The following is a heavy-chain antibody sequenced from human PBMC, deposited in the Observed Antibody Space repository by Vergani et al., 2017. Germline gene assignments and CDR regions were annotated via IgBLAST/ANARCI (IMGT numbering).Heavy chain of an antibody. CDR1: GFTFSSYA. CDR3: ARGLAAYNDWWRSLPNYYYYGMDV. V-gene: IGHV3-23*01. Sequence: EVQLLESGGGLVQPGGSLRLSCAASGFTFSSYAMSWVRQAPGKGLEWVSAISGSGGSTYYADSVKGRFTISRDNSKNTLYLQRNSQRAEDTAVYYCARGLAAYNDWWRSLPNYYYYGMDVWGQGTTVTVSS. CDR2: ISGSGGST. D-gene: IGHD3-3*01. J-gene: IGHJ6*02.